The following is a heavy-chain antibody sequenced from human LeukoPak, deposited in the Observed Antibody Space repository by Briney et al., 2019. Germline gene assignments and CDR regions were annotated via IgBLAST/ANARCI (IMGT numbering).Heavy chain of an antibody. CDR3: ARARGAARTSDYYYMDV. Sequence: GASVKVSCKASGYTFTSYAMHWVRQAPGQRLEWMGWINAGNGNTKYSQKFQGRVTITRDTSASTAYMELSSLRSEDTAVYYCARARGAARTSDYYYMDVWGKGTTVTVSS. V-gene: IGHV1-3*01. CDR2: INAGNGNT. D-gene: IGHD6-6*01. J-gene: IGHJ6*03. CDR1: GYTFTSYA.